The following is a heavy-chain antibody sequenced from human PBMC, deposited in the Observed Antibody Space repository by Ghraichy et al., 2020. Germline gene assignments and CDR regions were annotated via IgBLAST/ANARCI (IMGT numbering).Heavy chain of an antibody. V-gene: IGHV1-18*01. D-gene: IGHD3-9*01. Sequence: ASVKVSCKASGYIFNNYGITWVRQAPGQGLEWLGWISTYDDNTHYAHKVRGRVIMTPDTSTTTVYLELRSLRSDDTAVYYCARGYDIWTGNYPDDAFDIWGLGTMVSVSS. J-gene: IGHJ3*02. CDR3: ARGYDIWTGNYPDDAFDI. CDR1: GYIFNNYG. CDR2: ISTYDDNT.